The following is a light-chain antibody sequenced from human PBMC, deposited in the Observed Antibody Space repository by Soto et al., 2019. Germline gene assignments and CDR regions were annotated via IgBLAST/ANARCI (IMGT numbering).Light chain of an antibody. J-gene: IGKJ4*01. V-gene: IGKV3-20*01. Sequence: EILLTQSPGTLSLSPGDRATLSCRARQSLGSTFLAWYQQKSGQSPRLLIYGASDRATDVPDRFSGSGSGADFTLTISRLEPEDFAVYFCQQYGRLPLSFGGGTKVEIK. CDR1: QSLGSTF. CDR3: QQYGRLPLS. CDR2: GAS.